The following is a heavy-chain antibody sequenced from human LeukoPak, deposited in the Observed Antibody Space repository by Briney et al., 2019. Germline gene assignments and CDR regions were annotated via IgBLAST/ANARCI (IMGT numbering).Heavy chain of an antibody. CDR1: GGSFSGYY. CDR2: INHSGST. J-gene: IGHJ5*02. D-gene: IGHD6-19*01. V-gene: IGHV4-34*01. CDR3: ASLGSAVAGRFDP. Sequence: SETLSLTCAVYGGSFSGYYWSWIRQPPGKGLEWIGEINHSGSTNYNPSLKRRVTISVDTSKNQFSLKLGSVTAADTAVYYCASLGSAVAGRFDPWGQGTLVTVSS.